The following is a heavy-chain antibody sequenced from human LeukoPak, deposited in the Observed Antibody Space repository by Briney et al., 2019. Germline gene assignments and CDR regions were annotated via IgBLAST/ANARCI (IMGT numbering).Heavy chain of an antibody. CDR3: ARSDRCYYDSLDH. J-gene: IGHJ4*02. D-gene: IGHD3-22*01. CDR1: GFTFSSYG. Sequence: GGSLRLSCAASGFTFSSYGMHCVPQAPGKGLEWVALIWYDGSKKYYTDPVKGRFTISRDNANNTLYLQMNSLRAEDTAVYYCARSDRCYYDSLDHWGQGDLVSVSS. CDR2: IWYDGSKK. V-gene: IGHV3-33*01.